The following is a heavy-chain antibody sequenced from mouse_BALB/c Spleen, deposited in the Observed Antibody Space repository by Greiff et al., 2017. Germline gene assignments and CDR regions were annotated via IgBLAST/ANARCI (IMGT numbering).Heavy chain of an antibody. CDR3: ARDVTTVGYFDV. CDR1: GFTFSDFY. V-gene: IGHV7-1*02. CDR2: SRNKANDYTT. J-gene: IGHJ1*01. D-gene: IGHD1-1*01. Sequence: EVKVVESGGGLVQPGGSLRLSCATSGFTFSDFYMEWVRQPPGKRLEWIAASRNKANDYTTEYSASVKGRFIVSRDTSQSILYLQMNALRAEDTAIYYCARDVTTVGYFDVWGAGTTVTVSS.